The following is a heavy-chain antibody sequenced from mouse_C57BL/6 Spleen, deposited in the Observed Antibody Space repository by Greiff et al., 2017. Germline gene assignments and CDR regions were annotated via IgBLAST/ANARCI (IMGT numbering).Heavy chain of an antibody. J-gene: IGHJ4*01. CDR2: ISYDGSN. CDR3: ARGNGYYYAMDY. V-gene: IGHV3-6*01. D-gene: IGHD2-2*01. CDR1: GYSITSGYY. Sequence: DVKLQESGPGLVKPSQSLSLTCSVTGYSITSGYYWNWIRQFPGNKLEWMGYISYDGSNNYNPSLKNRISITRDPSKNQFFLKLNSVTTEDTATYYCARGNGYYYAMDYWGQGTSVTVSS.